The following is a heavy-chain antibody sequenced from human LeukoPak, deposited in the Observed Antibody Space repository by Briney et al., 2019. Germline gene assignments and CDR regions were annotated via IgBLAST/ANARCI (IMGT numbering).Heavy chain of an antibody. Sequence: ASVKVSCKASGYTFTSYYMHWVRQAPGQGLEWMGIINPSGGSTSYAQKFQGRVTMTRDMSTSTVYMELGSLRSEDTAVYYCAREWGQGFGGHRYYYYMDVWGKGTTVTTSS. J-gene: IGHJ6*03. D-gene: IGHD3-16*01. CDR2: INPSGGST. CDR1: GYTFTSYY. CDR3: AREWGQGFGGHRYYYYMDV. V-gene: IGHV1-46*01.